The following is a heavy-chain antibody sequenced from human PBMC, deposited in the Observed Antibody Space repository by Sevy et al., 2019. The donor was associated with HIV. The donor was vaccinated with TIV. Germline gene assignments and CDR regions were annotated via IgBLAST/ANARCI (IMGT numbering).Heavy chain of an antibody. CDR2: INGCNGDT. D-gene: IGHD2-2*01. CDR3: TVVSANLPDDY. V-gene: IGHV1-18*01. CDR1: GYNFIDYG. Sequence: ASVKVSCKGSGYNFIDYGISWVRQAPGQGLEWMGWINGCNGDTNYAQKFEGRVTMTRDTSTSTAYMELRSLRSDDTALYYCTVVSANLPDDYWGQGTLVTVSS. J-gene: IGHJ4*02.